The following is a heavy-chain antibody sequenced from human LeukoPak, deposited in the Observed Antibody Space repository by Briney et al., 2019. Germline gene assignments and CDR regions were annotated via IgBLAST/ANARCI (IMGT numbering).Heavy chain of an antibody. CDR3: ARDGERDYGDSNGAFDI. Sequence: GGSLRLSCAASGFTFSSYEMSWVRQAPGKGLGWVSYISSSGSTIYYADSVKGRFTISRDNAKNSLYLQMNSLRAEDTAVYYCARDGERDYGDSNGAFDIWGQGTMVTVSS. V-gene: IGHV3-48*03. D-gene: IGHD4-17*01. J-gene: IGHJ3*02. CDR1: GFTFSSYE. CDR2: ISSSGSTI.